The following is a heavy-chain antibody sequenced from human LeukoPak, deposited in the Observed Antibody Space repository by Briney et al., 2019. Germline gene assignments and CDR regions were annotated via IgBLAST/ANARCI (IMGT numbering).Heavy chain of an antibody. V-gene: IGHV3-21*01. CDR3: ARVQGSPY. CDR1: GFTFSDYT. Sequence: GGSPRLSCAASGFTFSDYTMNWVRQPPGKGLEWVSSITGDTTYIYYADSVKGRFTISRDNAKNSLYLHINSLRAEDTAVYYCARVQGSPYWGQGTLVTVSS. CDR2: ITGDTTYI. J-gene: IGHJ4*02.